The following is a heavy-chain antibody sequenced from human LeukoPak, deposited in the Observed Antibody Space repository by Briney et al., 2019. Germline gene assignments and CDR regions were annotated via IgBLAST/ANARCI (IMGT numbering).Heavy chain of an antibody. CDR1: GGSISSSSYY. V-gene: IGHV4-39*07. CDR3: ASVEDIVVVPAAITPYPI. Sequence: SETLSLTCTVSGGSISSSSYYWGWIRQPPGKGLEWIGSIYYSGSTYYNPSLKSRVTISVDTSKNQFSLKLSSVTAADTAVYYCASVEDIVVVPAAITPYPIWGQGTLVTVSS. CDR2: IYYSGST. J-gene: IGHJ4*02. D-gene: IGHD2-2*02.